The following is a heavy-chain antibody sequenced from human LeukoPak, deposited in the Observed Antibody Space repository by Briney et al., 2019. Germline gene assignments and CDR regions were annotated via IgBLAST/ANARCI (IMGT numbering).Heavy chain of an antibody. CDR3: ARGYCTNGVCSDAFDI. Sequence: ASVKVSCKASGYTFTNYYLYSVRQAPGQGLEWMGMINPSGGSTNYAQTFQGRATMTRDTSISTAYMELSRLRSDDTAGYYCARGYCTNGVCSDAFDIWGQGTMVTVSS. CDR2: INPSGGST. CDR1: GYTFTNYY. D-gene: IGHD2-8*01. J-gene: IGHJ3*02. V-gene: IGHV1-46*01.